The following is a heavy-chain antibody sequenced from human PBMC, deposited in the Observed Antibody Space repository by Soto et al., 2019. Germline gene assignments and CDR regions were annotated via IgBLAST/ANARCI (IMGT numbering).Heavy chain of an antibody. D-gene: IGHD1-26*01. Sequence: QVQLQESGPGLVKPSETLSLTCTVSGGSVSSGSYYWSWIRQPPGKGLEWVGYIYYSGSTNYNPSLKSRVTISVDTSKNQFSLKLSSVTAADTAVYYCARATLGDDSPYYFDYWGQGTLVTVSS. V-gene: IGHV4-61*01. CDR1: GGSVSSGSYY. CDR3: ARATLGDDSPYYFDY. CDR2: IYYSGST. J-gene: IGHJ4*02.